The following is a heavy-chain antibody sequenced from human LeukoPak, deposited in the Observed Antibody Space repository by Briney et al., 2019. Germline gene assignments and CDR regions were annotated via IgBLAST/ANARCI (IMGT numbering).Heavy chain of an antibody. CDR2: IVGSGADT. J-gene: IGHJ4*02. CDR1: GFTFSTYA. CDR3: AKTSGWYYFDY. V-gene: IGHV3-23*01. D-gene: IGHD6-19*01. Sequence: GGSLRLSCAASGFTFSTYAMNWVRHTPGKGLEWVSSIVGSGADTYYADSVRGRFTISRDNSRNTLYLQMNSLRAEDTAIYYCAKTSGWYYFDYWGQGTLVTVSS.